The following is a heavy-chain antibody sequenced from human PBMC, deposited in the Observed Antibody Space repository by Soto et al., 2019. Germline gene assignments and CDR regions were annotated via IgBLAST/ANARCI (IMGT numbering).Heavy chain of an antibody. V-gene: IGHV1-69*13. D-gene: IGHD2-15*01. CDR3: ARGDCSGGSCYRPGYYYGMDV. CDR2: IIPIFGTA. Sequence: GASVKVSCKASGGTFSSYAISWVRQAPGQGLEWMGGIIPIFGTANYAQKFQGRVTITADESTSTAYMELSSLRSEDTAVYYCARGDCSGGSCYRPGYYYGMDVWGQGTTVTVSS. CDR1: GGTFSSYA. J-gene: IGHJ6*02.